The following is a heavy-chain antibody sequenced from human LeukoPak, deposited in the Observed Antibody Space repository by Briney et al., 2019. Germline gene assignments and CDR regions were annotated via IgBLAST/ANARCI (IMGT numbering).Heavy chain of an antibody. J-gene: IGHJ4*02. CDR1: GLTFSGSA. Sequence: PGGSLRLSCAASGLTFSGSAMHWVRQTSGKGLEWLGRIRTKAKSYATAYAASVKGRFTISRLDSKNTAYLQMNSLETEDTALYYCATTYYYDRSGPYPWYFAYWGRGTLVTVSS. CDR3: ATTYYYDRSGPYPWYFAY. V-gene: IGHV3-73*01. CDR2: IRTKAKSYAT. D-gene: IGHD3-22*01.